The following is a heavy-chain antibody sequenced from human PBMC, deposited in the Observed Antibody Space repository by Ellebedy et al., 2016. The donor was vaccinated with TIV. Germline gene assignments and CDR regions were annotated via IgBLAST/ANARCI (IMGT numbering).Heavy chain of an antibody. V-gene: IGHV1-18*01. CDR3: ARYSGSGTYYRNGMDV. D-gene: IGHD3-10*01. CDR2: VSDYSGNT. J-gene: IGHJ6*02. CDR1: GYTFIDYG. Sequence: AASVKVSCKSSGYTFIDYGISWVRQAPGQGLDWMGWVSDYSGNTNYAENLQGRVTMTTDTSTDTAYMELRSLRSDDTAVYYCARYSGSGTYYRNGMDVWGQGTTVTVSS.